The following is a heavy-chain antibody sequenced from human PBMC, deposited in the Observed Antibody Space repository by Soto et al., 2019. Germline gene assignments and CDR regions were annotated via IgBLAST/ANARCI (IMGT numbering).Heavy chain of an antibody. CDR3: ARDIPFDDFWSGRQYYFDY. CDR2: IIPIFGTA. Sequence: AASVKVSCKASGGTFSSYAISWVRQAPGQGLEWMGGIIPIFGTANYAQKFQGRVTITADESTSTAYMELSSLRSEDTAVYYCARDIPFDDFWSGRQYYFDYWGQGTLVTVSS. CDR1: GGTFSSYA. D-gene: IGHD3-3*01. V-gene: IGHV1-69*13. J-gene: IGHJ4*02.